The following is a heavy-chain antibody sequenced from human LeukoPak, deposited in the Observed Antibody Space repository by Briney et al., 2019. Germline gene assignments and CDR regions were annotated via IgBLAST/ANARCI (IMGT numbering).Heavy chain of an antibody. Sequence: GGSLRLSCAASGFSFSSYAMSWVRQAPGKGLEWVSVISDSGGRTYSAASVKGRFTISRDNSKGTLYLQMNSLRAEDTAVYYCARTYCIGSSCPGVFEYWGQGTLVTVSS. J-gene: IGHJ4*02. V-gene: IGHV3-23*01. D-gene: IGHD2-15*01. CDR3: ARTYCIGSSCPGVFEY. CDR2: ISDSGGRT. CDR1: GFSFSSYA.